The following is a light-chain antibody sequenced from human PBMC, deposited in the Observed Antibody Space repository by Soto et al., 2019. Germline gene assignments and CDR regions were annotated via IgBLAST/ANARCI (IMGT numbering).Light chain of an antibody. CDR2: GAS. CDR3: QQYGNSPRT. Sequence: EIVLTQSPGTLSLSPGERATLSCRASQSVSSSYLAWYQQKPGQAPRLLIYGASSRATGIPDRFTGRGSATDFPLTISRLEPEDFGVYYCQQYGNSPRTFGQGTRVEI. V-gene: IGKV3-20*01. CDR1: QSVSSSY. J-gene: IGKJ1*01.